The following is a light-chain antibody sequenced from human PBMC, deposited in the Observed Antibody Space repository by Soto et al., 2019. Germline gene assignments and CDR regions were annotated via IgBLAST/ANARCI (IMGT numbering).Light chain of an antibody. J-gene: IGLJ1*01. CDR3: QSYDSSVKV. CDR2: GNS. V-gene: IGLV1-40*01. CDR1: SSNIGAGYD. Sequence: QSVLTQPPSVSGAPGQRVTISCTGSSSNIGAGYDVHWYQQLPGTAPKLLIYGNSNRPSGVPDRFSGSKSGTSASLAITGLQAEDGADYYCQSYDSSVKVFGTGTKLTVL.